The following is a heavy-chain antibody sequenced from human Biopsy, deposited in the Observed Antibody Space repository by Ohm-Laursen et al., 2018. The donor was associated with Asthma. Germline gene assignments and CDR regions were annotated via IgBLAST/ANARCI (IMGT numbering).Heavy chain of an antibody. J-gene: IGHJ4*02. D-gene: IGHD5-24*01. V-gene: IGHV4-31*11. CDR3: ARGPPVDRED. CDR1: GGSISSGGYY. CDR2: IYYSGST. Sequence: SETLSLTWAVSGGSISSGGYYWSWIRQHPGKGLEWIGYIYYSGSTYYNPSLKSRVTISVDTSKNQFSLKLSSVTAADTAVYYCARGPPVDREDWGQGTLVTVYS.